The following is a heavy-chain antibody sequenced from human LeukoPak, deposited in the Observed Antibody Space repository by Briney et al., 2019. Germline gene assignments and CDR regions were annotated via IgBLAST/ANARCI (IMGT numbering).Heavy chain of an antibody. D-gene: IGHD2-15*01. J-gene: IGHJ3*01. Sequence: SETLSLTCAVSGYSISSGYYWGWIRQPPGKGLEWIGSVYHSGSTFYNPSLKSRVTISLDTSKNQLSLKLSSVTAADTAEYYCARQGGYCIGGSCYAMAFVAWGQGTMVTVPS. CDR3: ARQGGYCIGGSCYAMAFVA. CDR2: VYHSGST. CDR1: GYSISSGYY. V-gene: IGHV4-38-2*01.